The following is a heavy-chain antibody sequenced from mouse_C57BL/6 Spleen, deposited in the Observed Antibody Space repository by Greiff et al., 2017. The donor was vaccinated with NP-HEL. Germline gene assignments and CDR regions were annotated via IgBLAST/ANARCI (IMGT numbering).Heavy chain of an antibody. Sequence: QVQLQQPGAELVKPGASVKLSCKASGYTFISYWMQWVKQRPGQGLEWIGEIDPSDSYTNYNQKFKGKATLTVDTSSSTAYTQLSSLTSEDSAVYYCARSRSNWFDYWGQGTTLTVSS. CDR1: GYTFISYW. V-gene: IGHV1-50*01. J-gene: IGHJ2*01. CDR3: ARSRSNWFDY. D-gene: IGHD4-1*02. CDR2: IDPSDSYT.